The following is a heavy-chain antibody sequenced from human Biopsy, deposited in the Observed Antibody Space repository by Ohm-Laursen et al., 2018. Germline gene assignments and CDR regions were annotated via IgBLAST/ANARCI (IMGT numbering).Heavy chain of an antibody. V-gene: IGHV3-30*03. CDR3: VRGVDYYDPYRYYALDV. CDR2: IFYDGSNT. Sequence: SLRLSCTASGFTFNNYGMQWVRQAPGKGLEWVAFIFYDGSNTYYADSVKGRFTISRDNSRDTLYLQMSSLRAEDTAVYYCVRGVDYYDPYRYYALDVWGQGTTVTVSS. CDR1: GFTFNNYG. J-gene: IGHJ6*02. D-gene: IGHD3-22*01.